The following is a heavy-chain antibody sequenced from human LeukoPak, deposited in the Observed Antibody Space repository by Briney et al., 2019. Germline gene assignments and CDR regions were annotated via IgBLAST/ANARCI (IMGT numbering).Heavy chain of an antibody. Sequence: GGPLRLSCAASGFTLYIHPMSCLPEAPAEAVVCVSAISGSGGSTYYAGPVKGRFTIFRANSKNTLYLHMTRLRAEHTAVYYCAKDRITMVRGVITLFDYWGQGTLVTVSS. V-gene: IGHV3-23*01. CDR2: ISGSGGST. CDR3: AKDRITMVRGVITLFDY. J-gene: IGHJ4*02. CDR1: GFTLYIHP. D-gene: IGHD3-10*01.